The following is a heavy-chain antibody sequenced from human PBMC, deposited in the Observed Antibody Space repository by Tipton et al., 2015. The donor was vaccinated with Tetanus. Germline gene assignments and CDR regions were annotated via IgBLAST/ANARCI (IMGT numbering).Heavy chain of an antibody. V-gene: IGHV4-34*01. D-gene: IGHD2-2*01. CDR3: AKSDRVTRTSWYFHD. CDR1: GASFSDYY. CDR2: INHSGST. Sequence: TLSLTCAVYGASFSDYYWSWIRQAPGKGLEWIGEINHSGSTNHNPSLKSRVTLSVDTSKNQFSLKLNSVTAADTAMYYCAKSDRVTRTSWYFHDWGQGTLVTVSS. J-gene: IGHJ4*02.